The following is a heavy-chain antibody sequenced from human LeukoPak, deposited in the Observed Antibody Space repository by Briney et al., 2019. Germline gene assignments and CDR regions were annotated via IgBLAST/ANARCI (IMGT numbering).Heavy chain of an antibody. J-gene: IGHJ4*02. D-gene: IGHD6-6*01. V-gene: IGHV2-70*11. CDR1: GFTFSDAW. CDR2: IDWDDDK. Sequence: LRLSCAASGFTFSDAWMSWVRQAPGKALEWLARIDWDDDKYYSTSLKTRLTISKDTSKNQVILTMTNMDPVDTATYYCARILIGSSSSGADYWGQGTLVTVSS. CDR3: ARILIGSSSSGADY.